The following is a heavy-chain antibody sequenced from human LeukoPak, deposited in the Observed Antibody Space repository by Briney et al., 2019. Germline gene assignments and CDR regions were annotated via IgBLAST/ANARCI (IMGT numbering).Heavy chain of an antibody. Sequence: SETLSLTCTVSGGSISSGDYYWSWIRQPPGKGLEWIGYIYYSGSTYYNPSLKIRVTISVYTSKNQFSLKLSSVTAADTAVYYCARGSYDFWSGYLSYYYYYMDVWGKGTTVTVSS. CDR1: GGSISSGDYY. J-gene: IGHJ6*03. CDR3: ARGSYDFWSGYLSYYYYYMDV. CDR2: IYYSGST. D-gene: IGHD3-3*01. V-gene: IGHV4-30-4*08.